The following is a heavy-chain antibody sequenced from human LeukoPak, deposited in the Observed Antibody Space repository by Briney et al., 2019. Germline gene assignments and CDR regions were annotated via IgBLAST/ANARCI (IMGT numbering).Heavy chain of an antibody. D-gene: IGHD4-17*01. J-gene: IGHJ2*01. CDR3: ARAFYGDYVWYFDL. Sequence: PSETLSLTCTVSGGSISSYYWSWIRQPPGKGLEWIGYIYYSGSTNYNPSLKSRVTISVDTSKNQFSLKLSSVTAADTAVYYCARAFYGDYVWYFDLWGLGTLVTVSS. CDR2: IYYSGST. CDR1: GGSISSYY. V-gene: IGHV4-59*01.